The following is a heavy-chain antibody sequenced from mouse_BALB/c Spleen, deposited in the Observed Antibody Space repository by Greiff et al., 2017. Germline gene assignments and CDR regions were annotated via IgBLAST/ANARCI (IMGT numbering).Heavy chain of an antibody. V-gene: IGHV5-4*02. CDR1: GFTFSDYY. D-gene: IGHD1-1*01. Sequence: EVKLVESGGGLVKPGGSLKLSCAASGFTFSDYYMYWVRQTPEKRLEWVATISDGGSYTYYPDSVKGRFTISRDNAKNNLYLQMSSLKSEDTAMYYCARDPDYGSRYYAMDYWGQGTSVTVSS. CDR2: ISDGGSYT. CDR3: ARDPDYGSRYYAMDY. J-gene: IGHJ4*01.